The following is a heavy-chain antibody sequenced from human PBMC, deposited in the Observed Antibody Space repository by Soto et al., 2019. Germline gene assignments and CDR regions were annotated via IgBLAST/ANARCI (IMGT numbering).Heavy chain of an antibody. CDR1: GFTFDDNA. CDR3: AISQDRGGRTTFIY. CDR2: INWKSDI. D-gene: IGHD3-16*01. Sequence: GGSLRLSCAVSGFTFDDNAMHWVRQAPEKGLEWVSGINWKSDIGYADSVKGRFTISRDNAENSLYLQMNSLRAEDTALYYCAISQDRGGRTTFIYWGQGTQVTVST. J-gene: IGHJ4*02. V-gene: IGHV3-9*01.